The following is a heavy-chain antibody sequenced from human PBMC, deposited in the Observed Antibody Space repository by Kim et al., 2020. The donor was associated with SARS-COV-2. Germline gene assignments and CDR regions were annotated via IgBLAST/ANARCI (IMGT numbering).Heavy chain of an antibody. V-gene: IGHV5-51*01. Sequence: RDSPYFRGQVTISADKSTTTAYLQWSSLKASDTAMYYCARSAGPYDYYFDYWGQGTLVTVSS. CDR3: ARSAGPYDYYFDY. J-gene: IGHJ4*02. D-gene: IGHD3-16*01.